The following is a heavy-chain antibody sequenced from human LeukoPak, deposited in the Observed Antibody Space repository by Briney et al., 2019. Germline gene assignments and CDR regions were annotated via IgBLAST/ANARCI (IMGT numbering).Heavy chain of an antibody. CDR3: AREFDYVWGTYGMDV. CDR1: GGSISSGSYY. D-gene: IGHD3-16*01. CDR2: IYTSGST. J-gene: IGHJ6*02. V-gene: IGHV4-61*02. Sequence: PSETLSLTCTVSGGSISSGSYYWSWIRQPAGKGLEWIGRIYTSGSTNYNPSLKSRVTISVDTSKNQFSLKLSSVTAADTAVYYCAREFDYVWGTYGMDVWGQGTTVTGSS.